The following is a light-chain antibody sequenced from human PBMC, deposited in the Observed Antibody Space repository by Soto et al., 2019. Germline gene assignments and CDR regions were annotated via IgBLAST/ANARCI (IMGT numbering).Light chain of an antibody. Sequence: QSVLTQPPSVSGAPGQRVTISCTGSSSNIGAGYDVHWYQQLPGKAPKLLIYGNNNRPSGVPDRFSGSESGTSASLAITGLRADHEADYYCQSYASSLSANFVFGTGTKVTVL. CDR3: QSYASSLSANFV. J-gene: IGLJ1*01. V-gene: IGLV1-40*01. CDR1: SSNIGAGYD. CDR2: GNN.